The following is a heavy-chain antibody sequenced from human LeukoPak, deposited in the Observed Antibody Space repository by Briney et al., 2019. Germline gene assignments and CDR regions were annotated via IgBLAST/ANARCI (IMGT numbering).Heavy chain of an antibody. V-gene: IGHV3-30*02. D-gene: IGHD3-22*01. CDR1: GFTFSSYG. Sequence: PGGSLRLSCAASGFTFSSYGMHWVRQAPGKGLEWVAFIRYDGSNKYYADSVKGRFTISRDNSKNTLYLQMNSLRAEDTAVYYCAKDLVDSSDYYFSTPFSKTPPGHDYWGQGTLVTVSS. CDR2: IRYDGSNK. J-gene: IGHJ4*02. CDR3: AKDLVDSSDYYFSTPFSKTPPGHDY.